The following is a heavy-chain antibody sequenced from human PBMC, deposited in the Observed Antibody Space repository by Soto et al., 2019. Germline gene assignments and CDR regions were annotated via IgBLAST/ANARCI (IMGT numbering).Heavy chain of an antibody. CDR2: ISYDGSNK. CDR1: GFTFSSYA. J-gene: IGHJ6*02. Sequence: QVQLVESGGGVVQPGRSLRLSCAASGFTFSSYAMHWVRQAPGKGLEWVAVISYDGSNKYYADSVKGRFTISRDNSKNTLYLQMNSLRAEDTAVYYCARDSSGRPPGRGFYYYYYGMDVWGQGNTVTVSS. CDR3: ARDSSGRPPGRGFYYYYYGMDV. V-gene: IGHV3-30-3*01. D-gene: IGHD6-19*01.